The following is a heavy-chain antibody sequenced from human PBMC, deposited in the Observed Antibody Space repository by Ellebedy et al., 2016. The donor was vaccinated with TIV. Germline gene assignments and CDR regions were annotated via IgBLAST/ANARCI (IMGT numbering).Heavy chain of an antibody. CDR1: GFTFSSYW. D-gene: IGHD3-22*01. Sequence: GESLKISCAASGFTFSSYWMSWVRQAPGKGLEWVANIKQDGSEKYYVDSVKGRFTISRDNAKNSLYLQMNSLRAEDTAFYYCARDKRESGFGVWGQGTLVTVSS. CDR3: ARDKRESGFGV. CDR2: IKQDGSEK. J-gene: IGHJ4*02. V-gene: IGHV3-7*01.